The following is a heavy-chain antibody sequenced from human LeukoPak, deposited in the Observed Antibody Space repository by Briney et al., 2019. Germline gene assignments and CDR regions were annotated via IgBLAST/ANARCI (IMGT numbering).Heavy chain of an antibody. Sequence: ASVKVSCKASEYTFTAYYMHWMRQAPGQGLEWMGWISAYNGNTNYAQKLQGRVTMTTDTSTSTAYMELRSLRSDDTAVYYCARDGGYGRSLGTFDYWGQGTLVTVSS. J-gene: IGHJ4*02. CDR2: ISAYNGNT. CDR3: ARDGGYGRSLGTFDY. D-gene: IGHD5-12*01. CDR1: EYTFTAYY. V-gene: IGHV1-18*04.